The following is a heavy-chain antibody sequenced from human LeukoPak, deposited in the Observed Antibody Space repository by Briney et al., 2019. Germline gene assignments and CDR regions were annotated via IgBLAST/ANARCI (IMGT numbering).Heavy chain of an antibody. CDR3: EKDCGTGPFACSH. Sequence: SQTLSLTCAISGDSVSSNIAAWNWIRQSPSRGLEWLGRTYYRSKWYNDYAVSVRSRITIDPDTSKNQFSLQLNSVTPEDTAVYYCEKDCGTGPFACSHWGQGTLVTVSS. CDR2: TYYRSKWYN. D-gene: IGHD2-15*01. V-gene: IGHV6-1*01. J-gene: IGHJ4*02. CDR1: GDSVSSNIAA.